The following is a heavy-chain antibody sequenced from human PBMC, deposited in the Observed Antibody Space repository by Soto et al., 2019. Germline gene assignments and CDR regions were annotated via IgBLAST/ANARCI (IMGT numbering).Heavy chain of an antibody. CDR2: ISHSGTV. D-gene: IGHD3-16*01. CDR3: ARDYDGFDY. Sequence: PSETLSLTCDVSSVSITSSNWWTWVRQPPGKGLEWLGKISHSGTVNYNATLRSRVTISVDKPKNQLSLKLMSVTAADTAVYYCARDYDGFDYWVPGSLVTVSS. CDR1: SVSITSSNW. J-gene: IGHJ4*02. V-gene: IGHV4-4*02.